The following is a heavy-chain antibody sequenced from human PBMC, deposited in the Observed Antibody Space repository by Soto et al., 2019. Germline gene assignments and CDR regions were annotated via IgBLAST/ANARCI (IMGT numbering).Heavy chain of an antibody. J-gene: IGHJ6*02. V-gene: IGHV1-69*01. CDR1: GGTFGSYA. D-gene: IGHD2-2*01. CDR3: ARSQGSSTSLEIYYYYYYGMDV. Sequence: QVQLVQSGAEVKKPGSSVKVSCKASGGTFGSYAISWVRQAPGQGLEWMGGIIPIPGTANYAQKFQGRVTIAADESTSTAYMELSSLRCEDTAVYSCARSQGSSTSLEIYYYYYYGMDVWGQGTTVTVSS. CDR2: IIPIPGTA.